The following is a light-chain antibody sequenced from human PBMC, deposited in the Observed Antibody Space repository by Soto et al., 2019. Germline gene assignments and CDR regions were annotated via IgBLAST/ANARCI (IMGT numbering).Light chain of an antibody. V-gene: IGKV3-20*01. CDR3: QQDGGSPQFT. Sequence: ENVLTQSPGTLSLSPGDRATLSCRASQRVSSIHLAWYQQKPGQAPRLLIYGTSVRATGIPDRFRGSVSVKDFNLTIGRLEPEDFSVYYSQQDGGSPQFTVGTGTKVEI. CDR1: QRVSSIH. CDR2: GTS. J-gene: IGKJ3*01.